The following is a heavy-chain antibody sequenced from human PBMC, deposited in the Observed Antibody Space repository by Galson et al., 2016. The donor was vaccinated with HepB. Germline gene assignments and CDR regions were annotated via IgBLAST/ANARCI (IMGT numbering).Heavy chain of an antibody. CDR2: IYYSGST. CDR3: AGRNIAVIDS. D-gene: IGHD6-19*01. CDR1: GGSISSSSYY. V-gene: IGHV4-39*01. Sequence: SETLSLTCTVSGGSISSSSYYWGWIRQPPGKGLEWIGSIYYSGSTYYNPSLKSRVTISLDTSKNQFYLKLSSVTAADTAVYYCAGRNIAVIDSWGQGTLVTVSS. J-gene: IGHJ4*02.